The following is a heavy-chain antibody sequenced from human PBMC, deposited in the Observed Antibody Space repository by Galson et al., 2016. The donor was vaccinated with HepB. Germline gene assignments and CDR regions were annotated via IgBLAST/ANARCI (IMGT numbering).Heavy chain of an antibody. J-gene: IGHJ6*02. CDR3: AKDSSGSGYYTMDEYYYYYGMDV. CDR1: GFSFSTYA. D-gene: IGHD3-22*01. Sequence: SLRLSCAASGFSFSTYAMTWVRQAPGKGLEWVSAISGSGRSTHYADSVEGRFTISRDNSKNTLYLEMNSLRAEDTAVYHCAKDSSGSGYYTMDEYYYYYGMDVWGQGTTVTVSS. V-gene: IGHV3-23*01. CDR2: ISGSGRST.